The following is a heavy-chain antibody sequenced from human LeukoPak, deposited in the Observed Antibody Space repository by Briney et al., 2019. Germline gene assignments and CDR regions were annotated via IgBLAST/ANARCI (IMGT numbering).Heavy chain of an antibody. D-gene: IGHD3-16*01. CDR1: GYSISSGYY. CDR2: IYHSGSI. CDR3: ARGLGGPAHWFDP. V-gene: IGHV4-38-2*02. Sequence: KPSETLSLTCTVSGYSISSGYYWDWIRQPPGKGLEWIGTIYHSGSIYYNPSLKSRVSISVDTSKNQFSLKLSSVTAADTAVYYCARGLGGPAHWFDPWGQGTLVTVSS. J-gene: IGHJ5*02.